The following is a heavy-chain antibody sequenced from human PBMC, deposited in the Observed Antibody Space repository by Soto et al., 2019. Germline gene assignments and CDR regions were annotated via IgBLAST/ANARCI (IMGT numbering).Heavy chain of an antibody. CDR1: GGSISSGDHY. Sequence: SETLSLTCTVSGGSISSGDHYWSWIRQPPGKGLEWIGYMYYSGSTYFNPSLKSRVTISVDTSKNQFSLKLGSVTAADTAVYYCARRSYYGSYGLDVWGQGTTVTVSS. CDR3: ARRSYYGSYGLDV. CDR2: MYYSGST. J-gene: IGHJ6*02. V-gene: IGHV4-30-4*01. D-gene: IGHD3-10*01.